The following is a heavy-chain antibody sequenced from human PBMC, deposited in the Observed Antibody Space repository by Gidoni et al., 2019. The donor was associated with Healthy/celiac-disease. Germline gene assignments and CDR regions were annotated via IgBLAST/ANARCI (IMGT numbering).Heavy chain of an antibody. CDR1: GGSFSGYY. Sequence: QVQLQQWGAGLLKPSETLSLTCAVYGGSFSGYYWRWIRQPPGKGLEWIGEINHSGSTNYNPSLKSRVTISVDTSKNQFSLKLSSVTAADTAVYYCARECPRWLQFDYYYYYMDVWGKGTTVTVSS. J-gene: IGHJ6*03. D-gene: IGHD5-12*01. CDR2: INHSGST. CDR3: ARECPRWLQFDYYYYYMDV. V-gene: IGHV4-34*01.